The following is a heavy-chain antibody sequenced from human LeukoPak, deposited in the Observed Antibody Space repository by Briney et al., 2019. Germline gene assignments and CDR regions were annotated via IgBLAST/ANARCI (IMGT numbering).Heavy chain of an antibody. CDR1: GLTVSSYA. V-gene: IGHV3-23*01. J-gene: IGHJ4*02. D-gene: IGHD3-10*01. Sequence: EESLRLSCGASGLTVSSYAMSWVRQAPGKGLEWVSTIIGSAVNTYYADSVKGRFTISRDDSKNTVYLQMNSLRAEDTAVYSCAKYTSGTSYRGLDQWGQGTLVTVSS. CDR2: IIGSAVNT. CDR3: AKYTSGTSYRGLDQ.